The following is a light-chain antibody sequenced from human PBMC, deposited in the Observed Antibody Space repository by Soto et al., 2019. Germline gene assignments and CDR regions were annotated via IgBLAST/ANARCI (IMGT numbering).Light chain of an antibody. J-gene: IGKJ2*01. V-gene: IGKV3-20*01. Sequence: EIVLTQSPGTLSLSPGERATLSCRASQSVSSSYLAWYQQKPGQAPRLLIYGASNRATGIPDRFSASRSGTDFTLTVSRLEPEDFAVYYCKQYGGSPPYTFGQGTKLEIK. CDR3: KQYGGSPPYT. CDR1: QSVSSSY. CDR2: GAS.